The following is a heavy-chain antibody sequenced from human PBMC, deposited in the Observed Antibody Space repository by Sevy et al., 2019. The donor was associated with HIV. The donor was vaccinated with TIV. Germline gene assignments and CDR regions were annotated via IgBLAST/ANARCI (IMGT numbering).Heavy chain of an antibody. J-gene: IGHJ4*02. CDR3: ARDRFVEK. CDR2: ISPSSSTI. D-gene: IGHD3-16*01. CDR1: GFTFSTSA. V-gene: IGHV3-48*02. Sequence: GGSLRLSCAASGFTFSTSAMNWVRQAPGKGLEWGSYISPSSSTIYYADSVKGRFTISRDNAKNLLYLQMNSLRDEDTAVYYCARDRFVEKWGQGTPATVSS.